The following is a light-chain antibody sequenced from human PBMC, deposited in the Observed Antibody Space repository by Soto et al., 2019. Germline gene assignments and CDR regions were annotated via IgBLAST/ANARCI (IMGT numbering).Light chain of an antibody. Sequence: QSVLTQPPSASGTPGQRVTISCSGSSSNIGSNTVNWYQQLPGTAPKLLIYSTNQRPSGVPDRFSGSKSGPSASLAISGLQSEDEADYYCAAWDDSLNSPVFGGGTKLTVL. CDR3: AAWDDSLNSPV. V-gene: IGLV1-44*01. CDR2: STN. CDR1: SSNIGSNT. J-gene: IGLJ2*01.